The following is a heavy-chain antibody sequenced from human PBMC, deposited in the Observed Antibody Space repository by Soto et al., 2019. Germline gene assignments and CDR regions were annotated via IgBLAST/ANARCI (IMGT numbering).Heavy chain of an antibody. V-gene: IGHV3-74*01. Sequence: EVQLVESGGDLVQPGGSLRLSCEASGFTFSSNWMHWVRQAPGTGLVWVSRMNPDGSSRGYADSVKGRFTISRDNAKNTRFLQTNSLRAEDTAVYYCARGGNAGSGQYDLDDYWGQGTLVTVSS. CDR3: ARGGNAGSGQYDLDDY. CDR1: GFTFSSNW. CDR2: MNPDGSSR. J-gene: IGHJ4*02. D-gene: IGHD3-10*01.